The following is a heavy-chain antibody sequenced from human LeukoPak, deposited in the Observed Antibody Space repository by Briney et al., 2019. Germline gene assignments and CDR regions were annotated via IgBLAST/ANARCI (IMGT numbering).Heavy chain of an antibody. CDR1: GYTFTGYY. CDR3: ARDSGYDSYGMDV. J-gene: IGHJ6*02. D-gene: IGHD5-12*01. Sequence: ASVKVSCKASGYTFTGYYMHWVRQAPGQGLEWMGWINPNSGGTNYAQKFQVRVSMTRDTSISTAYMELSRLRSDDTAVYYCARDSGYDSYGMDVWGQGTTVTVSS. CDR2: INPNSGGT. V-gene: IGHV1-2*02.